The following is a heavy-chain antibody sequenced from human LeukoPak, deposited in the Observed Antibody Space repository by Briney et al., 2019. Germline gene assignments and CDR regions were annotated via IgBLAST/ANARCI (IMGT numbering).Heavy chain of an antibody. D-gene: IGHD5-18*01. Sequence: GASVKVSCKASGYTFTSYGISWVRQAPGQGLEWMGWVSGYSGNSKYAQKVHDRATMTTDTSTSTAYMELRSLRSDDTAVYYCARDVDSTMVLFDYWGQGTLVTVSS. V-gene: IGHV1-18*01. J-gene: IGHJ4*02. CDR2: VSGYSGNS. CDR3: ARDVDSTMVLFDY. CDR1: GYTFTSYG.